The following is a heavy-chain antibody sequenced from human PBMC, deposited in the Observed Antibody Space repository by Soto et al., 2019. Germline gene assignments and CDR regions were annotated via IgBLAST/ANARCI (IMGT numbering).Heavy chain of an antibody. D-gene: IGHD3-22*01. CDR2: ISNTGAHI. V-gene: IGHV3-21*04. J-gene: IGHJ4*02. CDR3: VRDLAGSRGYLGQ. CDR1: GFTFNTYS. Sequence: PGGSLRLSCAASGFTFNTYSMTWVRQAPGQGLEWVSSISNTGAHIYYADSVKGRFTVSRDNAKNSLYLQMNSLTADDTALYYFVRDLAGSRGYLGQWGQGTQLTVSS.